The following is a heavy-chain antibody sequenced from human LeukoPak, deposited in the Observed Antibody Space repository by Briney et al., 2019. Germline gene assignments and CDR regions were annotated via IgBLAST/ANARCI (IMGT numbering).Heavy chain of an antibody. D-gene: IGHD2-2*01. V-gene: IGHV3-23*01. Sequence: GGSLRLSCAASGFTFSSYAMSWVRQAPGKGLEWASAMSGSGGSTYYADSVKGRFTISRDNSKNTLYLQMNSLRAEDTAVYYCAKALDCSSTSCYPDYWGQGTLVTVSS. CDR1: GFTFSSYA. CDR3: AKALDCSSTSCYPDY. CDR2: MSGSGGST. J-gene: IGHJ4*02.